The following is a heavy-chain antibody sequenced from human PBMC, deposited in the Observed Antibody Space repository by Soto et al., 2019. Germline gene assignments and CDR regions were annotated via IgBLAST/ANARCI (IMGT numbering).Heavy chain of an antibody. V-gene: IGHV4-34*01. CDR1: GGSFSGYY. Sequence: SKTVSLTCAVYGGSFSGYYWSWIRQPPGKGLEWIGEINHSGSANYNPSLKSRVTISVDTSKNQFSLKLSSVTAADTAGYYCARGAYDSSGYYLDSWGQGTLVTVSA. CDR2: INHSGSA. CDR3: ARGAYDSSGYYLDS. J-gene: IGHJ1*01. D-gene: IGHD3-22*01.